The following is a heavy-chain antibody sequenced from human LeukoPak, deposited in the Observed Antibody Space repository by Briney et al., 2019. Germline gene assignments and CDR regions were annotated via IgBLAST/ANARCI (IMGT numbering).Heavy chain of an antibody. Sequence: SETLSLTCTVSGGSISSSSYYWGWIRQPPGKGLEWIGSIYYSGSTYYNPSLKSRVTISVDTSKNQFSLKLGSVTAADTAVYYCATRPSYCSSTSCIDYWGQGTLVTVSS. CDR3: ATRPSYCSSTSCIDY. V-gene: IGHV4-39*01. CDR1: GGSISSSSYY. CDR2: IYYSGST. D-gene: IGHD2-2*01. J-gene: IGHJ4*02.